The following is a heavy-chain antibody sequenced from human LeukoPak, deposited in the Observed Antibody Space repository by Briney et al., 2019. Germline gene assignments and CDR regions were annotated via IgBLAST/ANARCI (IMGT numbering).Heavy chain of an antibody. Sequence: PGGSLRLSCAASGFTFSNAWMSWVRQVPGKGLEWVGRIKSKIEGGTTDYPAPVKGRFTISRDDSKNTLYLQMNSLKTEDTALYYCTTGTTKYSSGLGYWGQGTLVTVSS. D-gene: IGHD3-22*01. J-gene: IGHJ4*02. CDR1: GFTFSNAW. CDR2: IKSKIEGGTT. V-gene: IGHV3-15*01. CDR3: TTGTTKYSSGLGY.